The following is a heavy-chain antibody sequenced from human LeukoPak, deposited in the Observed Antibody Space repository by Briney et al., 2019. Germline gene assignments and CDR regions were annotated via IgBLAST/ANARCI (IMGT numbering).Heavy chain of an antibody. Sequence: ASVKVSCKASGYTFTSYGISWVRQTPGQGLEWMGWISAYNGNTNYAQKLQGRVTMTTDTSTSTAYMELRSLRSDDTAVYYCARQTTTYYYDSSGYEDYWGQGTLVTVSS. D-gene: IGHD3-22*01. J-gene: IGHJ4*02. CDR1: GYTFTSYG. CDR2: ISAYNGNT. V-gene: IGHV1-18*01. CDR3: ARQTTTYYYDSSGYEDY.